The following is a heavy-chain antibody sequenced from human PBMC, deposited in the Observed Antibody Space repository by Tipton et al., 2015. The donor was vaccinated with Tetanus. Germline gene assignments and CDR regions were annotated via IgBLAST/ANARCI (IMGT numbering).Heavy chain of an antibody. Sequence: SLRLSCAASGFRFNSYAMSWVRQAPGKGLEWVSGILAGGGSTYYADSVKRRFTMSRNNSQDTLSLQMNNLRADDTAVYYCAKAWGAVVTLDYWGQGTLLTV. CDR2: ILAGGGST. D-gene: IGHD3-22*01. J-gene: IGHJ4*02. CDR3: AKAWGAVVTLDY. V-gene: IGHV3-23*01. CDR1: GFRFNSYA.